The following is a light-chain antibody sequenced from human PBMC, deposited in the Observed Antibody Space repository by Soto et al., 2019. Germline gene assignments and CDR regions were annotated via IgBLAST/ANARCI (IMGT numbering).Light chain of an antibody. CDR3: QQSYSTPTWT. Sequence: DIQLTQSPSSLSASIGDRVTITCRASLSISSYLNWYQQKPGKAPKLLIHGASNLQSGVPSRFSGSGSGTDFTLTISTLEPEDFATYYCQQSYSTPTWTFGQGTKVEMK. V-gene: IGKV1-39*01. CDR2: GAS. CDR1: LSISSY. J-gene: IGKJ1*01.